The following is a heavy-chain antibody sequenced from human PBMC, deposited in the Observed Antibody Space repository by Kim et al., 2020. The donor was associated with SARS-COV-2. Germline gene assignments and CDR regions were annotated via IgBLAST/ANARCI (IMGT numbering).Heavy chain of an antibody. CDR3: TRRIAAGVGDY. J-gene: IGHJ4*02. Sequence: TEYAAPVKGRFTISRDDSKSIAYLQMNSLKPEDTAVYYCTRRIAAGVGDYWGQGTLVTVSS. CDR2: T. D-gene: IGHD6-13*01. V-gene: IGHV3-49*02.